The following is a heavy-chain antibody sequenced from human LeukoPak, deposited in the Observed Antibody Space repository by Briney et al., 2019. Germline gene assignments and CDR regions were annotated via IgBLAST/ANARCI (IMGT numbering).Heavy chain of an antibody. D-gene: IGHD3-22*01. Sequence: SETLSLTCTVSGGSISSYYWSWIRQPPGKGLEWIGHIYYSGSTYYNPSLKSRVTISVDTSKNQFSLKLSSVTAADTAVYYCXXXXXXXXXSGYYSPDAFDIWGQGTMVTVSS. CDR3: XXXXXXXXXSGYYSPDAFDI. CDR1: GGSISSYY. J-gene: IGHJ3*02. CDR2: IYYSGST. V-gene: IGHV4-59*08.